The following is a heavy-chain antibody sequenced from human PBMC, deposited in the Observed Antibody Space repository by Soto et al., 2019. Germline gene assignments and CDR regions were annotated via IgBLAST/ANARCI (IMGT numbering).Heavy chain of an antibody. D-gene: IGHD1-1*01. J-gene: IGHJ4*02. CDR3: GRHWRETGTYAQPLDN. CDR2: ASSGGSP. CDR1: DSSVSSVSYY. Sequence: PSETLCLPCTLSDSSVSSVSYYWGWVRQPPAKGREWIGSASSGGSPYHNPSLKSRVTIAIDTPTNHLSLHLTSVTAADTAVYFCGRHWRETGTYAQPLDNWGQGTLVTVSS. V-gene: IGHV4-39*01.